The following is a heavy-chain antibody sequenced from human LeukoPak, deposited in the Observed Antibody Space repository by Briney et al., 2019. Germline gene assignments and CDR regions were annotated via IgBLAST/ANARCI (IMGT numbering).Heavy chain of an antibody. D-gene: IGHD1-1*01. CDR2: INSNGKSI. CDR1: GFTFNDYG. V-gene: IGHV3-20*04. Sequence: PGGSLRLSCAASGFTFNDYGMSWVRQAPGKGLERVSGINSNGKSINYADSVKGRFTFSRDYAERSVYLQMNSLRAEDTALYYCVREPERTATDAFDVWGQGTMVTVSS. CDR3: VREPERTATDAFDV. J-gene: IGHJ3*01.